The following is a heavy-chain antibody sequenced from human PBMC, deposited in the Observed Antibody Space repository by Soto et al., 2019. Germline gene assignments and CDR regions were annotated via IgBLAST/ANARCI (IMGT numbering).Heavy chain of an antibody. V-gene: IGHV4-39*01. CDR1: GGFISSSSCY. Sequence: SETLSLTCIVSGGFISSSSCYWGWIRQPPGKGLERIGSIYYSGSTYYNPSLKSRVTISVDTSKNQFSLKLSSVTAADTAVYYCARHHPSHYDILTGYYSGYYFDYWGQGALVTVSS. CDR2: IYYSGST. J-gene: IGHJ4*02. CDR3: ARHHPSHYDILTGYYSGYYFDY. D-gene: IGHD3-9*01.